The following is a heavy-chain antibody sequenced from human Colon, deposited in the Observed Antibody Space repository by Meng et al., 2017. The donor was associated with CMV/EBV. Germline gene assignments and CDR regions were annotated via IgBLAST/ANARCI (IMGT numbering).Heavy chain of an antibody. V-gene: IGHV3-23*03. CDR1: GFTFSSYA. J-gene: IGHJ4*02. CDR2: IYSGGSST. CDR3: ANIAALDY. D-gene: IGHD6-25*01. Sequence: GESLKISCAASGFTFSSYAMSWVRQAPGKGLEWVSVIYSGGSSTYYADSVKGRFTISRDNSKNTLHLQMNRLRAEDTAVYYCANIAALDYWGQGTLVTVSS.